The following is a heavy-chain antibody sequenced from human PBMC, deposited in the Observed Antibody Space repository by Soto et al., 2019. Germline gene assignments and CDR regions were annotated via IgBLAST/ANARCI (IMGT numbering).Heavy chain of an antibody. J-gene: IGHJ2*01. V-gene: IGHV3-48*01. D-gene: IGHD1-26*01. Sequence: EVQLVESGGGLVQPGGSLRLSCAASGFTFSSYSMNWVRQAPGKGLEWVSYISSSSSTIYYADSVKGRFTISRDNAKNSLYLQMNSLRAEDTAVYYCARERVTWELLGYFELWGRGTLVTVSS. CDR2: ISSSSSTI. CDR1: GFTFSSYS. CDR3: ARERVTWELLGYFEL.